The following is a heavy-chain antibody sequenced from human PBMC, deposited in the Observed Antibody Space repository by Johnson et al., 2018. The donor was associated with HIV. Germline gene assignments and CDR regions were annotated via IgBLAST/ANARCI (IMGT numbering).Heavy chain of an antibody. V-gene: IGHV3-20*04. J-gene: IGHJ3*02. CDR1: GFTFDDYG. CDR2: INWNGGST. D-gene: IGHD1-1*01. CDR3: ARVPPFGTHPDGAFDI. Sequence: VQLVESGGGVVRPGGSLRLSCAASGFTFDDYGMSWVRQAPGKGLEWVSGINWNGGSTGYADSVKGRFTISRDNAKNSLYLQMNSLRAEDTAVYYCARVPPFGTHPDGAFDIWGQGTMVTVSS.